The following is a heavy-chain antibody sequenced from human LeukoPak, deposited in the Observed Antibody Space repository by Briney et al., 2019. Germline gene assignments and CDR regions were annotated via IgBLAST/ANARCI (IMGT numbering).Heavy chain of an antibody. CDR1: GFAFSTYS. CDR3: ARENTMVRGAFDAFDI. V-gene: IGHV4-59*01. D-gene: IGHD3-10*01. CDR2: IYYSGST. J-gene: IGHJ3*02. Sequence: GSLRLSCAASGFAFSTYSMNWVREAPGKGLGWIGYIYYSGSTNYNPSLKSRATVSVDTSNNQFSLKLSSVTAADTAVYYCARENTMVRGAFDAFDIWGQGTMVTVSS.